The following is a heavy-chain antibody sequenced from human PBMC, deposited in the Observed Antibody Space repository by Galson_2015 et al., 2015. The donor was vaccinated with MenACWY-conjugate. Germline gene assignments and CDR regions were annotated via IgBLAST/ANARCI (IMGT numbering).Heavy chain of an antibody. D-gene: IGHD1-26*01. V-gene: IGHV3-23*01. CDR2: ISASGETK. J-gene: IGHJ4*02. Sequence: SLRLSCAASGFSFFRYAMTWVRRAPGKGLKWVCAISASGETKYYGGSVKGRFSISRDDSKNMLYLQMNSLRAEDTAVYYCVKDLWELTSWGQGTLVTVSS. CDR1: GFSFFRYA. CDR3: VKDLWELTS.